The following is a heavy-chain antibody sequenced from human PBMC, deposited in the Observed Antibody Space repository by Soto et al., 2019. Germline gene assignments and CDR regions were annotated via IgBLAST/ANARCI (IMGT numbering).Heavy chain of an antibody. CDR1: GDSMSKYY. CDR2: IWTSGST. V-gene: IGHV4-4*07. Sequence: QVQLQESGPGLVKPSETLSLTCNVSGDSMSKYYWSWVRQPAGKGLEWIGRIWTSGSTNYNPSLKSRVTMSIDTSNKHFSLDLQSLTAADTAVYYCARTVGAAYYFDFWGQGVLVTVSS. D-gene: IGHD3-16*01. CDR3: ARTVGAAYYFDF. J-gene: IGHJ4*02.